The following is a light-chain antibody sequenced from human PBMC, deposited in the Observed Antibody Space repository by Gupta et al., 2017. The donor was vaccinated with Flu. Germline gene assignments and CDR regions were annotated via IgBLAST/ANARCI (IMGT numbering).Light chain of an antibody. CDR2: GSN. J-gene: IGLJ1*01. Sequence: QPVLTQPPSVSAAPGQTVTISCSGRSPNIGSGYVSWYQHLPGTAPKLLIYGSNKRPSGIPDRFSGSKSGTSATLGITGLQTGDEADYYCGTWDISLSAKVFGAGTKVTVL. CDR3: GTWDISLSAKV. CDR1: SPNIGSGY. V-gene: IGLV1-51*01.